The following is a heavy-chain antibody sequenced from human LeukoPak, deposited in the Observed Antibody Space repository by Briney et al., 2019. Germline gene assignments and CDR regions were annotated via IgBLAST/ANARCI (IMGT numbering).Heavy chain of an antibody. Sequence: PGGSLRLSCAASGFTFSSYWTSWVRQAPGKGLEWVANIKQDGSEKYYVDSVKGRFTISRDNAKNSLYLQMNSLRAEDTAVYYCARFSYGDYVLDYWGQGTLVTVSS. CDR1: GFTFSSYW. J-gene: IGHJ4*02. D-gene: IGHD4-17*01. CDR3: ARFSYGDYVLDY. V-gene: IGHV3-7*01. CDR2: IKQDGSEK.